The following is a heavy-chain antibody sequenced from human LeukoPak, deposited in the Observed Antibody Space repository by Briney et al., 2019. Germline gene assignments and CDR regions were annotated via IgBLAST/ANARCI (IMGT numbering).Heavy chain of an antibody. V-gene: IGHV3-23*01. J-gene: IGHJ4*02. D-gene: IGHD2-2*01. CDR2: ISGSGGST. CDR3: AKDFFDSSSCYYFDY. CDR1: GFTFRTYA. Sequence: GGSLRLSCAASGFTFRTYAMSWVRQPPGKGLEGVSAISGSGGSTYYAESVKGRLTISRDNSKHTLYLEMSSLRAVDTAVYYCAKDFFDSSSCYYFDYWGQGTLVTVSS.